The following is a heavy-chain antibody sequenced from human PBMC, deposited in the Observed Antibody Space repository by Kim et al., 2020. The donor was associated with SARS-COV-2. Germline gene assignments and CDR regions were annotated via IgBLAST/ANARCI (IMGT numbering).Heavy chain of an antibody. CDR2: ISGTGYQK. D-gene: IGHD3-9*01. J-gene: IGHJ3*01. V-gene: IGHV3-23*01. CDR1: GFTFNSYA. Sequence: GGSLRLSCTASGFTFNSYAMNWVRQAPGKGLEWVSVISGTGYQKDYANSVRGRFTVTRDNSKNTLYLQMNSLRGEDTALYFCAKEIDNRYGDALDVWGQGTMVTVSP. CDR3: AKEIDNRYGDALDV.